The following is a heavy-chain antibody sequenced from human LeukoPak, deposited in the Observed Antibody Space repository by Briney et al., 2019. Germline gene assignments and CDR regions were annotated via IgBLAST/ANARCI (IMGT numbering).Heavy chain of an antibody. D-gene: IGHD3-22*01. V-gene: IGHV4-59*11. CDR3: ARDGSGYYFWFDP. CDR1: GGSISSHY. J-gene: IGHJ5*02. Sequence: SETLSLTCTVSGGSISSHYWSWIRQPPGKGLEWIGYIYYSGSTNYNPSLKSRVTISVDTSKNQFSLKLSSVTVADTAVYYCARDGSGYYFWFDPWGQGTLVTVSS. CDR2: IYYSGST.